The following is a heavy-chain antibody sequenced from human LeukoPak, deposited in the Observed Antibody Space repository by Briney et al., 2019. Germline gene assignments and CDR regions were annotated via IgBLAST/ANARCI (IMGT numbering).Heavy chain of an antibody. CDR2: ISSSSSYI. V-gene: IGHV3-21*01. CDR3: AKDTHAVAGLFDY. J-gene: IGHJ4*02. Sequence: GGSLRLSCAASGFTFSSYSMNWVRQAPGKGLEWVSSISSSSSYIYYADSVKGRFTISRDNAKNSLYLQMNSLRAEDTAVYYCAKDTHAVAGLFDYWGQGTLVTVSS. D-gene: IGHD6-19*01. CDR1: GFTFSSYS.